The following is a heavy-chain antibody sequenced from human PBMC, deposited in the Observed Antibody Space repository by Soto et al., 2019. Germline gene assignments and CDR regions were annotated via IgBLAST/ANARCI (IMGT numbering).Heavy chain of an antibody. CDR3: ARGSVGPTTDFDY. CDR2: INPANGDT. Sequence: ASVKVSCKSSGYTFINYAFQWVRQAPGQGPEWVGWINPANGDTKYSQNFQGRVTITRDTSASTTYMDLISLTSEDTAVYYCARGSVGPTTDFDYRGQGTLVTVS. V-gene: IGHV1-3*01. D-gene: IGHD1-26*01. CDR1: GYTFINYA. J-gene: IGHJ4*02.